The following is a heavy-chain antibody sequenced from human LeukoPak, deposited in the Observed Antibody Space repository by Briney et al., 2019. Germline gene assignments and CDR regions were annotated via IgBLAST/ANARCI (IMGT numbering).Heavy chain of an antibody. CDR1: GFTLSSYS. CDR2: ISGTSGTI. Sequence: GGSLRLSCAASGFTLSSYSMNWVRQAPGKGLEWVSYISGTSGTIYYADSVKGRFTISRDNAKNSLYLQMNSLRAEDTAVYYCARSRDAYYDSSGYYHFDYWGQGTLVTVSS. V-gene: IGHV3-48*01. D-gene: IGHD3-22*01. J-gene: IGHJ4*02. CDR3: ARSRDAYYDSSGYYHFDY.